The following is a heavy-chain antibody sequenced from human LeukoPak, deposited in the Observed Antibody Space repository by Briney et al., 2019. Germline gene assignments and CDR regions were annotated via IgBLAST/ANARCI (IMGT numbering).Heavy chain of an antibody. Sequence: SETLSLTCTLSRFFISSSSYSCSWIRQPPGKGLEWIGSIDYSGSTYYNPSLKSRVTISVDTSKNQFSLKLSSVTAADTSVYYCASPLCDSSSIPPLVGSDLWGRGTLVTVSS. V-gene: IGHV4-39*01. D-gene: IGHD6-6*01. CDR2: IDYSGST. J-gene: IGHJ2*01. CDR1: RFFISSSSYS. CDR3: ASPLCDSSSIPPLVGSDL.